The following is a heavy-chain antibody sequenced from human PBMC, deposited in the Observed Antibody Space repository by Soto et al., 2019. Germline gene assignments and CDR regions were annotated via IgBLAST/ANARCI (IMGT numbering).Heavy chain of an antibody. CDR3: TRDASRDSSARGWFDP. Sequence: GGSLRLSCAASGFTFRSFTMNWVRQAPGKGLEWVSTISSNSAYIYYTDALRGRFTIPRDNAKNSLHLQMNSLRAEDTAVYYCTRDASRDSSARGWFDPWGPGTLVTVSS. D-gene: IGHD6-13*01. J-gene: IGHJ5*02. V-gene: IGHV3-21*01. CDR2: ISSNSAYI. CDR1: GFTFRSFT.